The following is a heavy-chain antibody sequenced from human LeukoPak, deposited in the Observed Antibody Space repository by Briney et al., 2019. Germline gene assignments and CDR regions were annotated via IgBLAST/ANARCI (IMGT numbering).Heavy chain of an antibody. Sequence: SETLSLTCTVSGGSISSYYWSWIRQPAGKGLEWIGRIYTSGSTNYNPSLKSRVTMSVDTSKNQFSLKLSSVTAADTAVYYCAREARKGGYSGYGVYYYGMDVWGQGTTVTVSS. CDR1: GGSISSYY. CDR2: IYTSGST. CDR3: AREARKGGYSGYGVYYYGMDV. J-gene: IGHJ6*02. V-gene: IGHV4-4*07. D-gene: IGHD5-12*01.